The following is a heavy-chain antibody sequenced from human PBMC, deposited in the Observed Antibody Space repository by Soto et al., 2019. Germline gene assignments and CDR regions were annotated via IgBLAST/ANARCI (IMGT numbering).Heavy chain of an antibody. V-gene: IGHV4-30-4*01. CDR2: VYYTGST. CDR1: GGSISSGDYY. D-gene: IGHD6-13*01. CDR3: VSVRPDGSRLDP. Sequence: QVQLQESGPGLVKPSQTLSLTCTVSGGSISSGDYYWSWIRQPPGKGLEWIGYVYYTGSTYYNPSLEIRVTMSVATAKNQCSLKLSSVTAGDTAVYYCVSVRPDGSRLDPWGQGTLVTVSS. J-gene: IGHJ5*02.